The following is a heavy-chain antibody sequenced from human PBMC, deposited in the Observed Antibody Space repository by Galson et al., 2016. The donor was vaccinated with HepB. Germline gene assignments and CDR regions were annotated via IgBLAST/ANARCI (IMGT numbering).Heavy chain of an antibody. CDR2: ISYDGSSE. CDR1: GFTISSYA. D-gene: IGHD6-13*01. V-gene: IGHV3-30*04. Sequence: SLRLSCAASGFTISSYAMHWVRRAPGKGLEWVAVISYDGSSEYYAGSVKGRFTISRDNSKNTLYLQTNSLRTDDTAVYSCARDVHPRQQLVPGGYLDYWGQGTLVTVSS. J-gene: IGHJ4*02. CDR3: ARDVHPRQQLVPGGYLDY.